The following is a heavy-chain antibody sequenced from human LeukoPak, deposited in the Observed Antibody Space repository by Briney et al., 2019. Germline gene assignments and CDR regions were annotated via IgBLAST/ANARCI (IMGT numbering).Heavy chain of an antibody. CDR1: GFTFSSYA. J-gene: IGHJ4*02. CDR3: AKTKRDSSGYYYHLAHFDY. V-gene: IGHV3-23*01. CDR2: ISGSGGST. Sequence: GGSLRLSCAASGFTFSSYAMSWVRQAPGKGLEWVSAISGSGGSTYHADSVKGRFTISRDNSKNTLYLQMNSLRAEDTAVYYCAKTKRDSSGYYYHLAHFDYWGQGTLVTVSS. D-gene: IGHD3-22*01.